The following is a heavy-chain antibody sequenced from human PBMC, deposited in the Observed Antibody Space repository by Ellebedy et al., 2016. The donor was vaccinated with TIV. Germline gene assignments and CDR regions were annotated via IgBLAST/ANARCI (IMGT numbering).Heavy chain of an antibody. Sequence: SETLSLTCAVSGGSISSSNWWSWVRQPPGKGLEWIGEIYHSGSTNYNPSLKSRVTISVDKSKNQFSLKLSSVTAADTAVYYCARDIPSPYGDYGDYWGQGTLVTVSS. J-gene: IGHJ4*02. D-gene: IGHD4-17*01. V-gene: IGHV4-4*02. CDR2: IYHSGST. CDR3: ARDIPSPYGDYGDY. CDR1: GGSISSSNW.